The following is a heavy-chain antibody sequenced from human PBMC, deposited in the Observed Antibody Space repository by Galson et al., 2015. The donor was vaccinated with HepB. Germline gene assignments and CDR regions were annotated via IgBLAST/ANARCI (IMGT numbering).Heavy chain of an antibody. V-gene: IGHV5-51*01. CDR2: IYPGDSDT. CDR3: ASLRGADPLGFHY. CDR1: GYSFTSYW. D-gene: IGHD3-16*01. J-gene: IGHJ4*02. Sequence: QSGAEVKKPGESLKISCKGSGYSFTSYWIGWVRQVPGKGLELMGLIYPGDSDTRYSPSFQGQVTISADKSINTAYLQWSSLKASDTAMYYCASLRGADPLGFHYWGQGTLVTVSS.